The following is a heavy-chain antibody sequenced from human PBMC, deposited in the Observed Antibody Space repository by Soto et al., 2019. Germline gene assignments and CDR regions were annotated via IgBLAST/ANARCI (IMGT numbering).Heavy chain of an antibody. CDR3: ARDIGSYAYGEGY. D-gene: IGHD3-10*01. CDR2: VYSSGTT. Sequence: NPSETLSLTCSVSGGSINSYWWSWIRQPAGKGLEWIGRVYSSGTTDYNPSLNSRATMSVETSKNQFSLKLGSVTAADTAVYYCARDIGSYAYGEGYWGQGIQVTVSS. V-gene: IGHV4-4*07. J-gene: IGHJ4*02. CDR1: GGSINSYW.